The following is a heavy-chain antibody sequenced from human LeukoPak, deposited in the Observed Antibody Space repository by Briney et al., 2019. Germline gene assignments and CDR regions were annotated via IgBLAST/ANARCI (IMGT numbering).Heavy chain of an antibody. CDR1: GGSISSYY. Sequence: SETLSLTCTVSGGSISSYYWSWIRQPAGKGLEWIGRIYTSGSTNYNPSLKRRVTISVDKSKNQFSLKLSSVTAADTAVYYCARGGQPIVGAGLNPALYYMDVWGKGTTVTVSS. V-gene: IGHV4-4*07. CDR2: IYTSGST. J-gene: IGHJ6*03. CDR3: ARGGQPIVGAGLNPALYYMDV. D-gene: IGHD1-26*01.